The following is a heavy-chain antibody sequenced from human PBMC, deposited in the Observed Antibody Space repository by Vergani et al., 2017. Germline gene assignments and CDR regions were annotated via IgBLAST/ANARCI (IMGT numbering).Heavy chain of an antibody. CDR3: AREEYSRVNDY. CDR1: GFTFSSYG. V-gene: IGHV3-30*03. J-gene: IGHJ4*02. Sequence: QVQLVESGGGVVQPGRSLRLSCAASGFTFSSYGMHWVRQAPGKGLEWVAVISYDGSNKYYADSVKGRFTISRDNSKNTLYLQMNSLRAEDTAVYYCAREEYSRVNDYWGQGTLVTVSS. D-gene: IGHD6-6*01. CDR2: ISYDGSNK.